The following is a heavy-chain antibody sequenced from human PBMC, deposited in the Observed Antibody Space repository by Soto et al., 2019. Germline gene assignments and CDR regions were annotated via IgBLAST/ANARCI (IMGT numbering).Heavy chain of an antibody. Sequence: QVQLVESGGGVVQPGRSLRLSCAASGFTFSSYGMHWVRQAPGKGLEWVAVIWYDGSNKYYADSVKGRFTISRDNSKNTLYLQMNSLRAEDTAVYYCVRFYGDYAKYFPHWGQGTLVTVSS. V-gene: IGHV3-33*01. CDR2: IWYDGSNK. CDR3: VRFYGDYAKYFPH. D-gene: IGHD4-17*01. J-gene: IGHJ1*01. CDR1: GFTFSSYG.